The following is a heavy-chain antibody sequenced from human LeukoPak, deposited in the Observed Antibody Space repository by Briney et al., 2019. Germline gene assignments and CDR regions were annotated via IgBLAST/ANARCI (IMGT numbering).Heavy chain of an antibody. Sequence: GASVKVSCKASGYTFTSYDINWVRQATGQGLEWMGWMNPNSGNTGYAQKFQGRVTMTRNTSISTAYMELSSLRSEDTAVYYCARGHTPSRDGYKYFDYWGQGTLVTVSS. CDR3: ARGHTPSRDGYKYFDY. V-gene: IGHV1-8*01. CDR2: MNPNSGNT. D-gene: IGHD5-24*01. CDR1: GYTFTSYD. J-gene: IGHJ4*02.